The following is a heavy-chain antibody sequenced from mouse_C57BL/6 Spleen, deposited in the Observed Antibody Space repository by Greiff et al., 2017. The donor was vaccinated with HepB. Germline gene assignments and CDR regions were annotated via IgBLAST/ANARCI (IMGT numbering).Heavy chain of an antibody. CDR1: GFTFSSYA. J-gene: IGHJ2*01. V-gene: IGHV5-4*01. CDR3: ARAPSSYYFDY. CDR2: ISDGGSYT. Sequence: EVQLVESGGGLVKPGGSLKLSCAASGFTFSSYAMSWVRQTPEKRLEWVATISDGGSYTYYPDNVKGRFTISRDNAKNNLYLQMSHLKSEDTAMYYCARAPSSYYFDYWGQGTTLTVSS.